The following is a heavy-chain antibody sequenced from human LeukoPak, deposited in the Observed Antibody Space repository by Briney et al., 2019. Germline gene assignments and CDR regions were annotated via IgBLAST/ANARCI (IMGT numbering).Heavy chain of an antibody. J-gene: IGHJ3*02. CDR1: GGYISSYY. Sequence: KPSETLSLTCTVSGGYISSYYWSWIRLPPGKGLEWIGYIYYSGSTYYNPSLKSRVTISVDTSKNQFSLKLSSVTAADTAVYYCARVHLLYYDRDAFDIWGQGTMVTVSS. CDR3: ARVHLLYYDRDAFDI. CDR2: IYYSGST. D-gene: IGHD3-22*01. V-gene: IGHV4-59*01.